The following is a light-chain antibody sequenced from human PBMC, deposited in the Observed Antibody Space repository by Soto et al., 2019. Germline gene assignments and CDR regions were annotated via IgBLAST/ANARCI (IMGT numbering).Light chain of an antibody. J-gene: IGKJ4*01. V-gene: IGKV3-20*01. CDR2: GAS. CDR1: QSVSSSY. Sequence: EKGFTQSRATRSLSPGERASLSFRVSQSVSSSYLAWYQQKPGQAPRLLIYGASSRATGIPDRFSGSGSGTDFTLTISRLEPEDFAVYYCQQYGSSPLTFGGGTKVDIK. CDR3: QQYGSSPLT.